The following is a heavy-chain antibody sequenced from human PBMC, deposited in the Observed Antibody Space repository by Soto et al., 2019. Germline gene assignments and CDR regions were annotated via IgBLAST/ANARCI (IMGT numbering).Heavy chain of an antibody. CDR2: ISSGGSFI. D-gene: IGHD6-19*01. Sequence: EVQLVESGGGLVKPGGSLRLSCAASGFTFSDFTMNWVRQAPGKGLQWVSSISSGGSFISYADSVRGRFTISRDNAKNSLYLQVDSLRAEDTAVFFCARGSSRTFDYWGQGTLVTVSS. J-gene: IGHJ4*02. CDR3: ARGSSRTFDY. CDR1: GFTFSDFT. V-gene: IGHV3-21*01.